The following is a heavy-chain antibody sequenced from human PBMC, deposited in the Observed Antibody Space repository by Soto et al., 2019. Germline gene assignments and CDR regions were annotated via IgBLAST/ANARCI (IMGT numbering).Heavy chain of an antibody. CDR2: IYWDDDK. D-gene: IGHD7-27*01. V-gene: IGHV2-5*02. J-gene: IGHJ3*02. CDR3: AHHLVAWGDAFDI. CDR1: GFSLSTNGVG. Sequence: QITLKESGPTLVKPTQTLTLTCTFSGFSLSTNGVGVSWIRQPPGKALEWLALIYWDDDKRYSPSLRIRLTISKYTSKDQVVLTRTNMDPVDTATYYCAHHLVAWGDAFDIWGQGTMVTVSS.